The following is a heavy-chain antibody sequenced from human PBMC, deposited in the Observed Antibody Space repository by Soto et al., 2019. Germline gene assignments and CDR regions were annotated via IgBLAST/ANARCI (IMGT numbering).Heavy chain of an antibody. CDR3: ARGGDIVVVVADVHGWFDP. CDR2: IYYNGAT. Sequence: PSETLSLTCTVSGGSIDSITSYYWSWIRQSPGKGLEWIGFIYYNGATSYSPSLKSRVTISVDTSKNQFSLKLSSVTAADTAVYYCARGGDIVVVVADVHGWFDPWGQGTLVTVSS. CDR1: GGSIDSITSYY. J-gene: IGHJ5*02. D-gene: IGHD2-15*01. V-gene: IGHV4-59*12.